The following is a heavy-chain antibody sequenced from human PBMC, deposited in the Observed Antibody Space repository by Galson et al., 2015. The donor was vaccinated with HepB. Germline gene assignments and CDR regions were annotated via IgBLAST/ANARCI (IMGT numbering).Heavy chain of an antibody. V-gene: IGHV3-64D*09. D-gene: IGHD1-14*01. J-gene: IGHJ4*02. CDR2: INSNGGTT. CDR3: VKVAGYSGVGGGNLDY. CDR1: GFTFSSHA. Sequence: SLRLSCAASGFTFSSHAMHWVRQAPGKGPEYVSAINSNGGTTDYADSVKGRFTISRDNSKNTLYLQMSSLRAEDTAVYYCVKVAGYSGVGGGNLDYWGQGTLVTVSS.